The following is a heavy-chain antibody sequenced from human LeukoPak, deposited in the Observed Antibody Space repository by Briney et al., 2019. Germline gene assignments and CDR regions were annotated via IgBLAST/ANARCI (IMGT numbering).Heavy chain of an antibody. J-gene: IGHJ5*02. CDR3: ARDYNFWSGYEIDP. D-gene: IGHD3-3*01. CDR2: IYHIGTT. CDR1: DDSITMYY. Sequence: SETLSLTCTVSDDSITMYYWTWIRQPPGKGLEWIGSIYHIGTTYYNPSLKSRVTISVDTSKNQFSLKLSSVTAADTAVYYCARDYNFWSGYEIDPWGQGTLVTVSS. V-gene: IGHV4-38-2*02.